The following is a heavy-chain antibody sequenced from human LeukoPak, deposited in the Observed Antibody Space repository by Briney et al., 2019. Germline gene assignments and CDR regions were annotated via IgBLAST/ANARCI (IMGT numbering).Heavy chain of an antibody. V-gene: IGHV3-72*01. J-gene: IGHJ4*02. CDR3: ARGENTFYY. Sequence: GGSLRLSCAASGFTFSDHYMDWVRQAPGKGLEWVCRTRNKANSYTTEYAVSVKGRFTISRDDSKNSLYLQMNTVKSEDTAVYYCARGENTFYYWGQGTLVTVSA. CDR2: TRNKANSYTT. CDR1: GFTFSDHY. D-gene: IGHD2/OR15-2a*01.